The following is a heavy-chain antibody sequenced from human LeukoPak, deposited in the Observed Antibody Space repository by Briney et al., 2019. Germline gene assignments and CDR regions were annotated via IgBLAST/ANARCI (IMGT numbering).Heavy chain of an antibody. D-gene: IGHD3-10*01. J-gene: IGHJ5*02. Sequence: SETLSLTCTVSGGSISSSSYYWGWIRQPPGKGLEWIGSIYYSGSTYYNPSLKSRVTISVDTSKNQFSLKLSSVTAADTAVYYCARVGYYGSGSYWVSWFDPWGQGTLVTVSS. CDR2: IYYSGST. V-gene: IGHV4-39*07. CDR3: ARVGYYGSGSYWVSWFDP. CDR1: GGSISSSSYY.